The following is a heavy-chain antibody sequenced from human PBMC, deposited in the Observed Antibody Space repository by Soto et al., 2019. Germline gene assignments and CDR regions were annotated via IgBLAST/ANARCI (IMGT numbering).Heavy chain of an antibody. D-gene: IGHD3-3*01. J-gene: IGHJ4*02. Sequence: LSLTCAVYGCSFSGYYWIWIRQPPLKGLEWIGEINHSGSTNYNPSLKSRVTISVDTSKNQFSLKLSSVTAADTAVYYCARTPYDFWSGPAPMYYFDYWGQGTLVTVSS. CDR1: GCSFSGYY. CDR3: ARTPYDFWSGPAPMYYFDY. CDR2: INHSGST. V-gene: IGHV4-34*01.